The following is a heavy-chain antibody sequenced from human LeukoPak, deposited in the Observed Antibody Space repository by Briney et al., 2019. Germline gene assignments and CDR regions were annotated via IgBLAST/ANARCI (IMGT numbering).Heavy chain of an antibody. D-gene: IGHD3-9*01. J-gene: IGHJ6*03. CDR2: ISYDGSNK. CDR1: GFTFSNYA. CDR3: AKDGRYFDWSRYYMDV. Sequence: GGSLRLSCAASGFTFSNYAMHWVRQAPGKGLEWVAVISYDGSNKYYADSVKGRFTISRDNSKNTLYLQMNSLRAEDTAVYYCAKDGRYFDWSRYYMDVWGKGTTVTVSS. V-gene: IGHV3-30*04.